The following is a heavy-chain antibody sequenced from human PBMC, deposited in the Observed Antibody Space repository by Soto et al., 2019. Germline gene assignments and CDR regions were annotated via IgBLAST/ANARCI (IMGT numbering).Heavy chain of an antibody. Sequence: SVKVSCKASGGTFSSYAISWVRQAPGQGLEWMGGIIPIFGTANYAQKFQGRVTITADESTSTAYMELSSLRSEDTAVYYCARDRGSSGYEFPDAFDIWGQGTMVTVSS. J-gene: IGHJ3*02. D-gene: IGHD3-22*01. CDR3: ARDRGSSGYEFPDAFDI. CDR1: GGTFSSYA. V-gene: IGHV1-69*13. CDR2: IIPIFGTA.